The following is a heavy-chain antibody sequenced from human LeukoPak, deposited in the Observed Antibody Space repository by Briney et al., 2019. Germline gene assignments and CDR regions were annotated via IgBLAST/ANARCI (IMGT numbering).Heavy chain of an antibody. D-gene: IGHD1-26*01. CDR3: AKEVLVGATTPGYFDY. CDR1: GFTFSNYW. Sequence: GGSLRLSCVASGFTFSNYWMQWVRQVPGKGLVWVSRLNGDGTNIIYADSVKGRFTISRDNSKNTLYLQMNSLRAEDTAVYYCAKEVLVGATTPGYFDYWGQGTLVTVSS. V-gene: IGHV3-74*01. J-gene: IGHJ4*02. CDR2: LNGDGTNI.